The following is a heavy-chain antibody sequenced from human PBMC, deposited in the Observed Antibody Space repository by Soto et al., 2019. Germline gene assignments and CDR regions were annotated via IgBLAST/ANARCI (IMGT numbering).Heavy chain of an antibody. CDR1: GGSISSYY. J-gene: IGHJ4*02. V-gene: IGHV4-59*08. CDR3: ARHEERGVDFDY. Sequence: QVQLQESGPGLVKPSETLSLTCTVSGGSISSYYWSWIRQPPGKGLEWIGYIYYSGSTHYNPSLKSRVTTSVDTSKNQFPLKLSSVTAADTAVYYGARHEERGVDFDYWGQGTLVTVSS. CDR2: IYYSGST.